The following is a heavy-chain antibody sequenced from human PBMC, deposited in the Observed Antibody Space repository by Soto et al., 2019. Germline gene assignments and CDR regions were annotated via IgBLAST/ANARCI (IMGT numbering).Heavy chain of an antibody. CDR1: GFTVSSNY. J-gene: IGHJ3*02. Sequence: PGGSLRLSCAASGFTVSSNYMSWVRQAPGKGLEWVSLIYSGGSTYYADSVKGRFTISRDNSKNMLYLQMNSLRAEDTAVYYCARRSIAVAVGAFDIWGQGTMVTVSS. D-gene: IGHD6-19*01. CDR3: ARRSIAVAVGAFDI. CDR2: IYSGGST. V-gene: IGHV3-53*01.